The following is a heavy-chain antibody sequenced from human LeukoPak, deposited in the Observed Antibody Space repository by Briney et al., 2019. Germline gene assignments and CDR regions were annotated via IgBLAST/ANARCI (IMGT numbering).Heavy chain of an antibody. Sequence: PGGSLRLSCAASGFTLTNYGMHWVRQAPGKGLEWVSFIWFDGSNRYYADSVKGRFTISRDTSKSTLYLQMDRLRSNDTAVYFCARETSGGSYYDLWGRGTLVTVSS. D-gene: IGHD1-26*01. CDR1: GFTLTNYG. V-gene: IGHV3-30*02. CDR3: ARETSGGSYYDL. CDR2: IWFDGSNR. J-gene: IGHJ2*01.